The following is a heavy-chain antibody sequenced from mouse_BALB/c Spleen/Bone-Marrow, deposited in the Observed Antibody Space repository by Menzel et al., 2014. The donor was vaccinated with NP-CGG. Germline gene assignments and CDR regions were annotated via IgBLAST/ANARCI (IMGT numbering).Heavy chain of an antibody. Sequence: EVQGVESGPELVKPGASVKMSYEASGYTFASYVMHWVKQKPGQGLEWIGYINLYNDGTKYNEKFKGKATLTSDKFSSTAYMEVSSLTSEDSAVYYCARPYYGNYDAMDYWGQGTSVTVSS. CDR1: GYTFASYV. D-gene: IGHD2-10*01. V-gene: IGHV1-14*01. CDR2: INLYNDGT. J-gene: IGHJ4*01. CDR3: ARPYYGNYDAMDY.